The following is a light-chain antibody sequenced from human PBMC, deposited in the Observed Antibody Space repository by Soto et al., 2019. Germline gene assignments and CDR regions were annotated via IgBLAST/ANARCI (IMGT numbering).Light chain of an antibody. CDR2: AAS. V-gene: IGKV1-39*01. J-gene: IGKJ3*01. Sequence: DIQMTQSPSSLSASVGDRVTITCRASQSISSYLNWYQQKPGKAPKLLIYAASSLQSGVPSRFSGSGSGTDFTLTISSLQPEDFATYYCQQSYSNLLFTFGPGTKVDI. CDR3: QQSYSNLLFT. CDR1: QSISSY.